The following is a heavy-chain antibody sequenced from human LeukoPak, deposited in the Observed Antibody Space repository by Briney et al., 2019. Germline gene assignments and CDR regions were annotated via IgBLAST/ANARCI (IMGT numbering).Heavy chain of an antibody. D-gene: IGHD6-13*01. CDR1: GFTFSSYC. CDR2: ISGSGGST. CDR3: AKTFYSSSWSGRFDP. V-gene: IGHV3-23*01. J-gene: IGHJ5*02. Sequence: GGSLRLSCAASGFTFSSYCMNWVRQAPGKGLEWVSAISGSGGSTYYADSVKGRFTISRDNSKNTLYLQMNSLRAEDTAVYYCAKTFYSSSWSGRFDPWGQGTLVTVSS.